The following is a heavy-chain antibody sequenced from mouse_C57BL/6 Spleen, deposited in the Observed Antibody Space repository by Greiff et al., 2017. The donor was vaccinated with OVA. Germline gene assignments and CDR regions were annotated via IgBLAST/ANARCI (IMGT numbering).Heavy chain of an antibody. CDR2: INYDGSST. Sequence: EVQLVESEGGLVQPGSSMKLSCTASGFTFSDYYMAWVRQVPEKGLEWVANINYDGSSTYYLDSLKSRFIISRDNAKNILYLQMSSLKSEDTATYYCARDGDYTHFDYWGQGTTLTVSS. CDR1: GFTFSDYY. D-gene: IGHD2-13*01. V-gene: IGHV5-16*01. J-gene: IGHJ2*01. CDR3: ARDGDYTHFDY.